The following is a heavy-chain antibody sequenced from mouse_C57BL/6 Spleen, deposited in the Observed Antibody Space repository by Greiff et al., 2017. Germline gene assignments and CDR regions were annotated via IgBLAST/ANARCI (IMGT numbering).Heavy chain of an antibody. J-gene: IGHJ1*03. CDR1: GFTFSNYW. CDR2: IRLKSDNYAT. Sequence: DVHLVESGGGLVQPGGSMKLSCVASGFTFSNYWMNWVRQSPEKGLEWVAQIRLKSDNYATHYAESVKGRFTISRDDSKSSVYLQMNNLRAEDTGIYYCTGYDYDVFYWYFDVWGTGTTVTVSS. CDR3: TGYDYDVFYWYFDV. V-gene: IGHV6-3*01. D-gene: IGHD2-4*01.